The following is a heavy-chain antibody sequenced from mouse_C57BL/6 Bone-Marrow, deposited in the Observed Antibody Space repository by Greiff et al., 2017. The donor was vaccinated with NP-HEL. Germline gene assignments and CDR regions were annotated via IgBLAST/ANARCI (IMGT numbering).Heavy chain of an antibody. J-gene: IGHJ2*01. D-gene: IGHD6-1*01. CDR3: ARRIAGLLDY. Sequence: QVQLKQSGAELARPGASVKLSCKASGYTFTSYGISWVKQRTGQGLEWIGEIYPRSGNTYYNEKFKGKATLTADKSSSTAYMELRSLTSEDSAVYFCARRIAGLLDYWGQGTTLTVSS. CDR2: IYPRSGNT. V-gene: IGHV1-81*01. CDR1: GYTFTSYG.